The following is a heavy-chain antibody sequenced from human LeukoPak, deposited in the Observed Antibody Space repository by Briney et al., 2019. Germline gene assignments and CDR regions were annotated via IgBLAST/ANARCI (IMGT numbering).Heavy chain of an antibody. CDR1: GGSISSYY. J-gene: IGHJ6*03. V-gene: IGHV4-4*07. D-gene: IGHD5-24*01. CDR3: ARTRENYYYYYMDV. Sequence: SETLSLTCTVSGGSISSYYWSWIRQPAGKGLEWIGRIYTSGSTNYNPSLKSRVTMSVDTSKNQFSLKLSSVTAADTAVYYCARTRENYYYYYMDVWGKGTTVTVSS. CDR2: IYTSGST.